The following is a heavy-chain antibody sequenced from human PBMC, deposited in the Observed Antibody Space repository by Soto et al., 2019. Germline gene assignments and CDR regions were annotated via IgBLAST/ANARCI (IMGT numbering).Heavy chain of an antibody. D-gene: IGHD3-10*01. Sequence: PGGSLRLSCAASGFTFSSYAMHWVRQAPGKGLEWVAVISYDGSNKYYADSVKGRFTISRDNSKNTLYLQMNSLRAEDTAVYYCARERMSFGYFDYWGQGTLVTVSS. J-gene: IGHJ4*02. CDR1: GFTFSSYA. CDR3: ARERMSFGYFDY. V-gene: IGHV3-30-3*01. CDR2: ISYDGSNK.